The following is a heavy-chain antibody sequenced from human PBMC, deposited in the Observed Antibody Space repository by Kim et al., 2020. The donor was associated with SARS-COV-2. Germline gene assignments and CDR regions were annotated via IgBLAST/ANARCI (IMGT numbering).Heavy chain of an antibody. J-gene: IGHJ6*02. V-gene: IGHV4-59*08. Sequence: SETLSLTCTVSGDSLNTYYWNWIRQPPGKGLEWIGSAYYTGNTHYNPSLKSRATISVDTSKNQFSLNLTSVTAADTAFYYCVRQAGGLYYYYGLDVWGQGTTVTVSS. CDR2: AYYTGNT. CDR3: VRQAGGLYYYYGLDV. CDR1: GDSLNTYY. D-gene: IGHD3-10*01.